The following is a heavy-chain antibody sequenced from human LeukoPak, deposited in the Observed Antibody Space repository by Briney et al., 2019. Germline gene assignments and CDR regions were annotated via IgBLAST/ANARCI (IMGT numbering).Heavy chain of an antibody. V-gene: IGHV4-39*01. CDR1: GGSISSSSYY. CDR3: ARQGGYDAG. J-gene: IGHJ4*02. D-gene: IGHD5-12*01. CDR2: IYYSGST. Sequence: SEALSLTCTVSGGSISSSSYYWGWIRQPPGKGLEWIGSIYYSGSTYYNPSLKSRVTISVDTSKNQFSLKLSSVTAADTAVYYCARQGGYDAGWGQGTLVTVSS.